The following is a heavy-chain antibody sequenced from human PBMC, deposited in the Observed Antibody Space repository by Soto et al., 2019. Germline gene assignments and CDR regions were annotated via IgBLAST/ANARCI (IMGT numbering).Heavy chain of an antibody. CDR2: IYYSGST. J-gene: IGHJ3*02. D-gene: IGHD2-15*01. V-gene: IGHV4-31*03. CDR3: ARSFYCSGGSCYSRRAFDI. Sequence: SETLSLTCTVSGGSISSGGYYWSWIRQHPGKGLEWIGYIYYSGSTYYNPSLKSRVTISVDTSKNQFSLKLSSVTAADTAVYYCARSFYCSGGSCYSRRAFDIWGQGTMVTVSS. CDR1: GGSISSGGYY.